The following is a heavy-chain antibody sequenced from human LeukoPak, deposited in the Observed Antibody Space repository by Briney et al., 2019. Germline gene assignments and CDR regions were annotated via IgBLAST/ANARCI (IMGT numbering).Heavy chain of an antibody. Sequence: SETLSLTCTVSGGSISSSSYYWGWIRQPPGKGLEWIGSIYYSGSTYYNPSLKSRVTISVDTSTNQFSLKLSSVTAADTAVYYCARDDRAKRIITMVRGAFYYMDVWGKGTTVTVSS. CDR3: ARDDRAKRIITMVRGAFYYMDV. V-gene: IGHV4-39*07. CDR2: IYYSGST. J-gene: IGHJ6*03. D-gene: IGHD3-10*01. CDR1: GGSISSSSYY.